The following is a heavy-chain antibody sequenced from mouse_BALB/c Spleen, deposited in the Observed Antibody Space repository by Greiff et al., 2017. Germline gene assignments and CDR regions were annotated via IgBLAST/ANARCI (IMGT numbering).Heavy chain of an antibody. CDR1: GFTFSSYA. CDR2: ISSGGSYT. CDR3: ARLTRICYFDY. Sequence: EVKLVESGGGLVKPGGSLKLSCAASGFTFSSYAMSWVRQTPEKRLEWVATISSGGSYTYYPDSVKGRSTISRDNAKNTLYLQMSSLRSEDTAMYYCARLTRICYFDYWGQGTTLTVSA. J-gene: IGHJ2*01. V-gene: IGHV5-9-3*01. D-gene: IGHD2-12*01.